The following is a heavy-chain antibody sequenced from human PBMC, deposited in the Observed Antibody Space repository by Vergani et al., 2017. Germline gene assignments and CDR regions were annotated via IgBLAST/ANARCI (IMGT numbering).Heavy chain of an antibody. CDR1: GYSFTSYW. V-gene: IGHV5-51*06. CDR2: IYPGDSDT. Sequence: EVQLVQSGAEVKKPGESLKISCKGSGYSFTSYWIGWVRQMPGKGLEWMGSIYPGDSDTSYSPSFQGQVTISADKSISTAYLQWSSLKASDTAMYYCARHLYCSSTSCYTGNWCDPWGQGTLVTVSS. D-gene: IGHD2-2*02. J-gene: IGHJ5*02. CDR3: ARHLYCSSTSCYTGNWCDP.